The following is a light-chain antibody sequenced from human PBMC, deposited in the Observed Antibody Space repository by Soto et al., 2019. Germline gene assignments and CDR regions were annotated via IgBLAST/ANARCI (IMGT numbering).Light chain of an antibody. CDR2: GAS. CDR1: QSVSSSY. J-gene: IGKJ3*01. CDR3: QQYGSSPLT. V-gene: IGKV3-20*01. Sequence: EIVLTQSPGTLSLSPGERATLSCRASQSVSSSYLAWYQQKPGQAPRLLIYGASSRATGIPDRFSGSGSGTDFTLTISRLEPXXXAVYYCQQYGSSPLTFGPGTKVDIK.